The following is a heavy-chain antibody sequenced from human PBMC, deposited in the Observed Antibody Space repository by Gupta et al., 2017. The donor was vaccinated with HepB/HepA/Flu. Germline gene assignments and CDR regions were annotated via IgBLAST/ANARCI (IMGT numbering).Heavy chain of an antibody. CDR1: GGTPRTSL. D-gene: IGHD1-1*01. J-gene: IGHJ6*02. Sequence: HVQLVQPVPAVNKPGSSVRVSCKPSGGTPRTSLISWVRQAPGQGPEWRARNIPPLGIVDYEQKFRARITITADKSTSTAYMALSSLTSDDTGIYYCARTPNSNCGDYSGLDVCGQGTKVIGS. CDR3: ARTPNSNCGDYSGLDV. CDR2: NIPPLGIV. V-gene: IGHV1-69*04.